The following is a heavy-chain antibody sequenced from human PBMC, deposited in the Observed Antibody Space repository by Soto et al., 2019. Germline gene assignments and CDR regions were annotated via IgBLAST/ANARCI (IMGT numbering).Heavy chain of an antibody. J-gene: IGHJ5*02. D-gene: IGHD3-22*01. Sequence: PSETLSLTCAVSGGSVSSGSYYWSWIRQPPGKGLEWIGYIYYSGSTNYNPSLKSRVTISVDTSKNQFSLKLSSATAADTAVYYCARSTYYYDSSGYPWWFDPWGQGTLVTVSS. CDR2: IYYSGST. V-gene: IGHV4-61*01. CDR1: GGSVSSGSYY. CDR3: ARSTYYYDSSGYPWWFDP.